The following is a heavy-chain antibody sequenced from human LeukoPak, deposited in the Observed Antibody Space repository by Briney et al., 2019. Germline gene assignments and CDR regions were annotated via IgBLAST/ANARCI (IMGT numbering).Heavy chain of an antibody. CDR1: GFTFSSYS. CDR3: ARAEVLLWFGESPGAEYFQH. V-gene: IGHV3-21*01. CDR2: ISSSSSYI. Sequence: GGSLRLSCAASGFTFSSYSMNWVRQAPGKGLEWVSSISSSSSYIYYADSVKGRFTISRDNAKNSLYLQMNSLRAEDTAVYYCARAEVLLWFGESPGAEYFQHWGQGTLVTVSS. J-gene: IGHJ1*01. D-gene: IGHD3-10*01.